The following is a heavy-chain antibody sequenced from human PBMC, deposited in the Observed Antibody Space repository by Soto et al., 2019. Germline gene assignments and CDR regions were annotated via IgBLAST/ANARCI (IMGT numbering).Heavy chain of an antibody. CDR1: GYTFTSYG. Sequence: ASVKVSCKASGYTFTSYGISWVRQAPGQGLEWMGWISAYNGNTNYAQKLQGRVNMTTETSTSTAYMELRSLRSDDTAVYYCARDESPVVVTALPYAFDIWGQGTMVTVSS. CDR2: ISAYNGNT. V-gene: IGHV1-18*01. CDR3: ARDESPVVVTALPYAFDI. J-gene: IGHJ3*02. D-gene: IGHD2-21*02.